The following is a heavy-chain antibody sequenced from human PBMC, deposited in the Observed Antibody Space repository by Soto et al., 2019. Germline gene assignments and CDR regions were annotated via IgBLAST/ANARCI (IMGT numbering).Heavy chain of an antibody. V-gene: IGHV1-3*01. CDR2: INSGNGDT. CDR3: TRDPGRSWFDP. D-gene: IGHD3-10*01. Sequence: QAQLLQSGAEVKKPGDSVRVSCKASGYTFTTYTLHWLRQAPGQRLEWMGWINSGNGDTKYSQTFQGRVTITSDTSASTAYMELSSLRSEDTAVYYCTRDPGRSWFDPWGQGTLVTVSS. J-gene: IGHJ5*02. CDR1: GYTFTTYT.